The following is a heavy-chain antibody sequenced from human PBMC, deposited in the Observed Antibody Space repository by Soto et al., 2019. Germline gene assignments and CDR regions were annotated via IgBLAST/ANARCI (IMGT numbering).Heavy chain of an antibody. CDR3: ARGSPWGNSYFDY. CDR2: IYYSGST. Sequence: TSETLSLTCTVSGGSISSGDYYWSWIRQPPGKGLEWIGYIYYSGSTYYNPSLKSRVTISVDTSKNQFSLKLSSVTAADTAVYYCARGSPWGNSYFDYWGQGTLVTVSS. CDR1: GGSISSGDYY. D-gene: IGHD4-4*01. J-gene: IGHJ4*02. V-gene: IGHV4-30-4*01.